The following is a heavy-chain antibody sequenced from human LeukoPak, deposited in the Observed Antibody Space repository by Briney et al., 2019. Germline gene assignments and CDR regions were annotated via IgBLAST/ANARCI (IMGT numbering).Heavy chain of an antibody. CDR2: IYTGGTT. CDR3: ARRKVVSAYYYGMDV. D-gene: IGHD2-2*01. CDR1: GFTVNSQY. Sequence: GGSLRLSCAASGFTVNSQYMSWVRQGPGKGLEWFSVIYTGGTTHYADSVKGRFTISRDNAKNTLYLQMNSLRAEDTAVYYCARRKVVSAYYYGMDVWGQGTTVTVSS. V-gene: IGHV3-66*01. J-gene: IGHJ6*02.